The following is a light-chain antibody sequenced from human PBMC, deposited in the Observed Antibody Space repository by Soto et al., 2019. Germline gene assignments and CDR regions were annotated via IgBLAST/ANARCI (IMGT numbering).Light chain of an antibody. CDR3: QQSYSTRWT. V-gene: IGKV1-39*01. Sequence: DIHMTQSPSSLAASVGARVILPXRASQSISIYFNWDQQEQGXAPKXXXHAXSSLQRGVPSRLSGSGSGTDFTLTISSLQPEYFATYYCQQSYSTRWTFGQGTKVDIK. J-gene: IGKJ1*01. CDR1: QSISIY. CDR2: AXS.